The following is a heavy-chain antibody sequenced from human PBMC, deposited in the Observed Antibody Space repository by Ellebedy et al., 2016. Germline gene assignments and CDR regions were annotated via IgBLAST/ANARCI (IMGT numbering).Heavy chain of an antibody. CDR2: IYYSGST. CDR3: ARAITGYLYYFDY. CDR1: GGSFSGYY. J-gene: IGHJ4*02. V-gene: IGHV4-31*11. Sequence: SETLSLTXAVYGGSFSGYYWSWIRQHPGKGLEWIGYIYYSGSTYYNPSLKSRVTISLDTSKNQFSLRLNSVTAADTAVYYCARAITGYLYYFDYWGQGTLVTVSS. D-gene: IGHD5-12*01.